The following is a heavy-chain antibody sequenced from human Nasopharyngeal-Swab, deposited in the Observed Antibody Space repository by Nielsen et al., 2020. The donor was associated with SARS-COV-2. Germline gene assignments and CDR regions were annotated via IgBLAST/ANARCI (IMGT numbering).Heavy chain of an antibody. Sequence: ASVKVSCQASGYTFTSYGISWVRQAPGQGLEWMGWYSAYNGRTYYAQKFQGRVTITTDTSTSTAYMDLRSLRSDDTAVYYCARDPRGPDYWGQGTLVTVSS. CDR3: ARDPRGPDY. CDR2: YSAYNGRT. D-gene: IGHD6-25*01. V-gene: IGHV1-18*01. CDR1: GYTFTSYG. J-gene: IGHJ4*02.